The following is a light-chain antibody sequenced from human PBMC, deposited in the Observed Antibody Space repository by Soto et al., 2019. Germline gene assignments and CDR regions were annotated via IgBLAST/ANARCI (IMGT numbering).Light chain of an antibody. J-gene: IGLJ2*01. V-gene: IGLV2-14*01. CDR1: SSDVGGYNY. Sequence: QSALTQPASVSGSPGQSITISCTGTSSDVGGYNYVSWYQQHPGKAPKLMIYDVDNRPSGVSNRFSGSRSGNTASLTISGLQAEDEADYYCAAWDDSLSGVVFGGGTKLTVL. CDR3: AAWDDSLSGVV. CDR2: DVD.